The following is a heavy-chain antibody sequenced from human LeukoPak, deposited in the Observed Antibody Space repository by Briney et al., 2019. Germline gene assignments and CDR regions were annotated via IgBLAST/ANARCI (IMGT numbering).Heavy chain of an antibody. V-gene: IGHV4-59*08. CDR1: GGSISSYF. Sequence: SETLSLTCAGSGGSISSYFCSWIRQPPAKGLELIGYIYYSGSTNYNPSLKSRVTISVDTSKNQFSLRLSSVTAADTAVYYCVRVDNGGNYFDYWGQGTLVTVSS. CDR3: VRVDNGGNYFDY. D-gene: IGHD4-23*01. CDR2: IYYSGST. J-gene: IGHJ4*02.